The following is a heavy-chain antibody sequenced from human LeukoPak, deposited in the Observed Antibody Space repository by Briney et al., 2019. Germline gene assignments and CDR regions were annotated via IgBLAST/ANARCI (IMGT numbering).Heavy chain of an antibody. D-gene: IGHD6-6*01. Sequence: GGSLRLSCAASGFTFSSYEMNWVRHAPGKGLEWVSYISSSGSTIYYADSVKRRFTISRDNAKNSLYLQMNSLRAEDTAVYYCARDNRRYSSSSGYYYYYGMDVRGQGTTVTVSS. CDR2: ISSSGSTI. CDR1: GFTFSSYE. CDR3: ARDNRRYSSSSGYYYYYGMDV. V-gene: IGHV3-48*03. J-gene: IGHJ6*02.